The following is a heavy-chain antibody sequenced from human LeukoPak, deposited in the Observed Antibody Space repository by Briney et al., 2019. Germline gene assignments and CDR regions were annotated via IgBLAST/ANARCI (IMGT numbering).Heavy chain of an antibody. CDR3: AKVTVATILNYYDSSGAFDY. CDR2: IYPNSGGT. CDR1: GYIFTGYH. J-gene: IGHJ4*02. V-gene: IGHV1-2*02. D-gene: IGHD3-22*01. Sequence: ASVKVSCKASGYIFTGYHIHWVRQAPGQGVEWMGWIYPNSGGTNYAQKFQGRVTMTRDTSISTAYMELSRLRSDDTAVYYCAKVTVATILNYYDSSGAFDYWGQGTLVTVSS.